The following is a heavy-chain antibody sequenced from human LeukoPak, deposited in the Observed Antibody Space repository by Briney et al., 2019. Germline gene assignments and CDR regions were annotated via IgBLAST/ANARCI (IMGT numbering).Heavy chain of an antibody. D-gene: IGHD3-10*01. CDR3: ARLQYSFLYGSGSYGVDY. V-gene: IGHV3-30*02. J-gene: IGHJ4*02. CDR2: MQYDGSVE. Sequence: PGGSLRLSCVASGFSFSNYGTHWVRQAPGKGLEWVAFMQYDGSVEFYADSVKGRFTISRDNSKNSLYLQMNSLRAEDTAVYYCARLQYSFLYGSGSYGVDYWGQGTLVTVSS. CDR1: GFSFSNYG.